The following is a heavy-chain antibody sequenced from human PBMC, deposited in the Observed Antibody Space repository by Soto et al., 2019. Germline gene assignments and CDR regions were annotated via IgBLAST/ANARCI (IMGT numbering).Heavy chain of an antibody. CDR1: GFTVSSNY. CDR2: IYSGGST. V-gene: IGHV3-53*01. Sequence: PGGSLRPSCAASGFTVSSNYMSWVRQAPGKGLEWVSGIYSGGSTYYADSVKGRFTISRDNSKNTLYLQMNSLRAEDTAVYYCASSSWTLDYCCYGMDVWGKGTTVTV. J-gene: IGHJ6*04. CDR3: ASSSWTLDYCCYGMDV. D-gene: IGHD6-13*01.